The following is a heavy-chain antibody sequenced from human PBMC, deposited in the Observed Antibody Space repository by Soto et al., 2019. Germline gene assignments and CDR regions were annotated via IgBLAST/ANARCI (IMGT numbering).Heavy chain of an antibody. Sequence: SETLSLTCTVSGGSISTYYWIWIRQPPGKGLEWIGVFYNGVTTNYSPSLKSRVTISVDTSKDQFSLKLNSVTAADTAVYYCARDGSERPATYWGQGILVTVSS. CDR2: FYNGVTT. V-gene: IGHV4-59*01. CDR1: GGSISTYY. J-gene: IGHJ4*02. CDR3: ARDGSERPATY. D-gene: IGHD3-10*01.